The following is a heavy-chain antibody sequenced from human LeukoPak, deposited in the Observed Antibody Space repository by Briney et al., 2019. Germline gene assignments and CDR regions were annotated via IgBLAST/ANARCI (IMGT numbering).Heavy chain of an antibody. CDR2: LRTISTIG. CDR1: GYSFTGYY. V-gene: IGHV1-69*05. CDR3: ATQEPRSGHYTFPHLDY. D-gene: IGHD3-3*01. Sequence: ASVKVSCKASGYSFTGYYMHWVRQAPGQGLEWMGGLRTISTIGHYAHKFEGRVSITTDESTSTAYMELTSLRSEDTAIYYCATQEPRSGHYTFPHLDYWVQGTQVTVSS. J-gene: IGHJ4*02.